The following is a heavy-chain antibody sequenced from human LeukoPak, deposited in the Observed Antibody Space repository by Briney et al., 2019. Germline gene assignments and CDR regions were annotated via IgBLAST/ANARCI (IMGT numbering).Heavy chain of an antibody. V-gene: IGHV1-18*01. J-gene: IGHJ4*02. CDR3: ARLVAGTYFDY. CDR1: GYTFTTYG. Sequence: ASVEVSCKTSGYTFTTYGISWVRQAPGQGLEWMGWISTYNGNTDYAQNLQGRVTMTTDTSTSTAYMELRSLRSDDTAVYYCARLVAGTYFDYWGQGTLVTVSS. CDR2: ISTYNGNT. D-gene: IGHD6-19*01.